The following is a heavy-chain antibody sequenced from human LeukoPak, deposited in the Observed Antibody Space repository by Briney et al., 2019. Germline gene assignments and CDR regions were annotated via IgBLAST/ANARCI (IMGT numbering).Heavy chain of an antibody. CDR2: ISGSGSST. D-gene: IGHD6-13*01. CDR3: AKDSTYSNTWYYFDY. V-gene: IGHV3-23*01. Sequence: GGSLRLPCAASGFTFSSFGISWVSQAPGKGLEWVSSISGSGSSTYYADSVKGRFTISRDNSKNTVYLQMNSLRADDTAVYYCAKDSTYSNTWYYFDYWGRGTLVSVSS. J-gene: IGHJ4*02. CDR1: GFTFSSFG.